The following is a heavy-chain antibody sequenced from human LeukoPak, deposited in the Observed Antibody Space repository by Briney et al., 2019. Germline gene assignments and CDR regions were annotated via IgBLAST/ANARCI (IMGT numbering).Heavy chain of an antibody. CDR1: GYTFIGQY. Sequence: ASVKVSSTASGYTFIGQYLYWARQTPGQGLEWMGWINPKTGDTDSAQNFQGRVTMTRDTSVSTVYMELSRLTSDDTAVYYCARGYYGMDLWGQGTTVTVSS. CDR2: INPKTGDT. V-gene: IGHV1-2*02. CDR3: ARGYYGMDL. J-gene: IGHJ6*02.